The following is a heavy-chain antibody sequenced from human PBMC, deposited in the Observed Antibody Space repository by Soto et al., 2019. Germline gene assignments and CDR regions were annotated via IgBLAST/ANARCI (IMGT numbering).Heavy chain of an antibody. CDR1: GFTFSSYG. D-gene: IGHD6-13*01. V-gene: IGHV3-30*18. CDR3: AKDGIAAAPMDV. J-gene: IGHJ6*02. CDR2: ISYDGSNK. Sequence: QVQLVESGGGVVQPGRSLRLSCAASGFTFSSYGMHWVRQAPGKGLEWVAVISYDGSNKYYADSVKGRFTISRDKSKNTLYLQMNSLRAEDTAVYYCAKDGIAAAPMDVWGQGTTVTVSS.